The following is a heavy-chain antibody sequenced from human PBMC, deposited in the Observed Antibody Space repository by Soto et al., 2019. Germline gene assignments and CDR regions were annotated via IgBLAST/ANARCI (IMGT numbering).Heavy chain of an antibody. CDR2: ISYDGSNK. Sequence: GGSVRLSCAASGFTFSSYGMHWVRQAPGKGLERVAVISYDGSNKYYADSVKGRFTISRDNSKNTLYLQMNSLRAEDTAVYYCAKEVGATINWFDPWGQGTLVTVSS. CDR3: AKEVGATINWFDP. V-gene: IGHV3-30*18. D-gene: IGHD1-26*01. J-gene: IGHJ5*02. CDR1: GFTFSSYG.